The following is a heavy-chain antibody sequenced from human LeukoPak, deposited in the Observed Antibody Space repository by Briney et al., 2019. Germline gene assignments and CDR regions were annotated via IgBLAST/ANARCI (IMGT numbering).Heavy chain of an antibody. D-gene: IGHD3-10*01. CDR2: IYWDDDK. Sequence: SRPTPVNPPQTLTLTCTFSGFSLTTRGDGVGWIRQPPGKALGWLALIYWDDDKRHSPSLKSRLTITKDTSKNQVVLTMTNIDPVHTATYYCAHRSVAMIRGALFDYWGQGTLVTVSS. CDR3: AHRSVAMIRGALFDY. J-gene: IGHJ4*02. V-gene: IGHV2-5*02. CDR1: GFSLTTRGDG.